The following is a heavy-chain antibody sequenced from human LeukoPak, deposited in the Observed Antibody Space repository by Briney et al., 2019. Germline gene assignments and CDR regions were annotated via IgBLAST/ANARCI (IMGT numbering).Heavy chain of an antibody. V-gene: IGHV3-33*01. CDR2: IWYDGSNK. Sequence: PGRSLRLSCAASGXTFSSYGMHWVRQAPGKGLEWVAVIWYDGSNKYYADSVKGRFTISRDNSKNTLYLQMNSLRAEDTAVYYCARDRVGARHRYFDYWGQGTLVTVSS. CDR3: ARDRVGARHRYFDY. CDR1: GXTFSSYG. J-gene: IGHJ4*02. D-gene: IGHD1-26*01.